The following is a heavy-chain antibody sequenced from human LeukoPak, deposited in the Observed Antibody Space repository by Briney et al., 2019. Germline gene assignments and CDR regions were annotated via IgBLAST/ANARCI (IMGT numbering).Heavy chain of an antibody. CDR2: IYTSGST. CDR3: ARQTGTTVTPYYFDY. D-gene: IGHD4-17*01. Sequence: KPSETLSLTCTVSGGSISSYYWSWIRQPAGKGLEWIGRIYTSGSTNYNPSLKSRVTMSVDTSKNQFSLKLSSVTAADTAVYYCARQTGTTVTPYYFDYWGQGTLVTVSS. V-gene: IGHV4-4*07. CDR1: GGSISSYY. J-gene: IGHJ4*02.